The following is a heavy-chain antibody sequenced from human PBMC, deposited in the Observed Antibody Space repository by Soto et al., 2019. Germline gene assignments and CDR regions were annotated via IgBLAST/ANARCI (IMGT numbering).Heavy chain of an antibody. V-gene: IGHV3-48*01. CDR1: GFVFSGYS. CDR3: ARAWTGSFDP. J-gene: IGHJ5*02. Sequence: PGGSLRLSCAASGFVFSGYSMNWVRQAPGKGLEWLSYISETGTTIYYADSVKGRFTISRDNAKNSLYLQMNSLRAEDTAVYYCARAWTGSFDPWGQGTLVTVSS. CDR2: ISETGTTI.